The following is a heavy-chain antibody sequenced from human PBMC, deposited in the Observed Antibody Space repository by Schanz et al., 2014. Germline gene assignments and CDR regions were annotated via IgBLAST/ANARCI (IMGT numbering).Heavy chain of an antibody. CDR3: ARGRTFDY. V-gene: IGHV1-8*02. J-gene: IGHJ4*02. Sequence: QVHLVQSGAEVHKPGASLKISCKASGYTFTNFFLHWVRQAPGQGLEWMGWMNPNSGNTGYAQKFQGRVTMTTDTSTSTAYMELRSLRSDDTAVYYCARGRTFDYWGQGTLVTVSS. CDR2: MNPNSGNT. CDR1: GYTFTNFF.